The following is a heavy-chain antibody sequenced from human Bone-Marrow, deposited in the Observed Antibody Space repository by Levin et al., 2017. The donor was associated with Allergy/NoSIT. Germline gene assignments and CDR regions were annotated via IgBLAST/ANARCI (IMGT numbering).Heavy chain of an antibody. Sequence: LSLTCAASGLTFSNYGMSWVRQTPGKGLEWVSGASGSGDSTYYADSVKGRFTISRDNSKNTLYLQMNSLRAEDTALYYCAKGLPHRSGRYWGGFDLWGQGTLVTVSS. CDR2: ASGSGDST. J-gene: IGHJ4*02. V-gene: IGHV3-23*01. D-gene: IGHD6-19*01. CDR1: GLTFSNYG. CDR3: AKGLPHRSGRYWGGFDL.